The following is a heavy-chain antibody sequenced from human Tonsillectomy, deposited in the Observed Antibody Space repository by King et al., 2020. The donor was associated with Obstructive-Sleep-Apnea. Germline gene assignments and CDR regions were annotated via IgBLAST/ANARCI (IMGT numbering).Heavy chain of an antibody. J-gene: IGHJ4*02. CDR2: IIWNSGSI. CDR1: GFTFDDYA. Sequence: QLVQSGGGLVQPGRSLRLSCAASGFTFDDYAMHWVRQAPGKGLEWVSGIIWNSGSIGYADSVKGRFTISRDNAKNSLYLQMNSLRAEDTALYYCAKVSSGSLGYFDYWGQGTLVTVSS. D-gene: IGHD6-19*01. CDR3: AKVSSGSLGYFDY. V-gene: IGHV3-9*01.